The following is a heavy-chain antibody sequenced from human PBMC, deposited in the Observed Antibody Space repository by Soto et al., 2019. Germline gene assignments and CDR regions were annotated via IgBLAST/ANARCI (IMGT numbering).Heavy chain of an antibody. D-gene: IGHD2-15*01. V-gene: IGHV3-11*05. J-gene: IGHJ4*02. CDR1: GFTFSDYY. CDR2: ISSDSVDI. CDR3: VRNASGIRGYGH. Sequence: QVQLVESGGGLVKPGGSLRLSCAASGFTFSDYYMNWVRQPPGKGLEWLSYISSDSVDINYADSVKGRFTISRVNDDNRVYPQMNSLRAEETAVYCCVRNASGIRGYGHWGQGTVVTVSP.